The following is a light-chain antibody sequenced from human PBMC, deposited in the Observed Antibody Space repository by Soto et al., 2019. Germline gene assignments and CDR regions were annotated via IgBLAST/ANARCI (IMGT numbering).Light chain of an antibody. CDR3: QQYYHAPLT. J-gene: IGKJ4*01. CDR1: QSVLYSSNNKNY. V-gene: IGKV4-1*01. Sequence: DIVLTQFPDSLAVSLGERATINCKSSQSVLYSSNNKNYLAWYQQKPGQPPKLLIYWASTRESGVPDRFSGSGSRTDFSLTISSLQAEDVAVYYCQQYYHAPLTFGGGTKVEIK. CDR2: WAS.